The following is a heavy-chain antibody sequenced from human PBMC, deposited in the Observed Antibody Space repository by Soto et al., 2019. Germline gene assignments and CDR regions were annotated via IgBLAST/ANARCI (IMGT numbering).Heavy chain of an antibody. CDR3: ARGRWFYSSSPPDWFDP. J-gene: IGHJ5*02. CDR1: GYTFTSYD. D-gene: IGHD6-6*01. CDR2: MNPNSGNT. V-gene: IGHV1-8*01. Sequence: ASVKVSCKASGYTFTSYDINWVRQATGQGLEWMGWMNPNSGNTGYAQKFQGRVTMTRNTSISTAYMELSSLRSEDTAVYYCARGRWFYSSSPPDWFDPWGKGTLVTVSS.